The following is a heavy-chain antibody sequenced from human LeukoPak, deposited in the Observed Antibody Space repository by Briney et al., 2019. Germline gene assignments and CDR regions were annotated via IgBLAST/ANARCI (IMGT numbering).Heavy chain of an antibody. V-gene: IGHV3-48*03. CDR3: ARFLVGPLYYFDF. Sequence: GGSLRLSCAASGFTVSSNYMTWVRQAPGKGLEWVSYISSGGGTIHYADSVKGRFTISRDNARNSLYLQMNSLRAEDTALYYCARFLVGPLYYFDFWGQGTLVTVSS. J-gene: IGHJ4*02. CDR2: ISSGGGTI. CDR1: GFTVSSNY. D-gene: IGHD2-2*01.